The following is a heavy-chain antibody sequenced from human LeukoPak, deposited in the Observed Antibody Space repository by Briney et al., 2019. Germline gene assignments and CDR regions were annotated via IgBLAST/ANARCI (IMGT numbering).Heavy chain of an antibody. Sequence: PSETLSLTCAVSGYSLSSGCYWGWIRQPPGKGLEWIGSIYHSGSTYYNPSLKSRVTISVDTSKNQFSLKLSSVTAADTAVYYCARRDIGAAYSSLGYYYMDVWGKGTTVTVSS. J-gene: IGHJ6*03. V-gene: IGHV4-38-2*01. CDR1: GYSLSSGCY. CDR3: ARRDIGAAYSSLGYYYMDV. D-gene: IGHD2-15*01. CDR2: IYHSGST.